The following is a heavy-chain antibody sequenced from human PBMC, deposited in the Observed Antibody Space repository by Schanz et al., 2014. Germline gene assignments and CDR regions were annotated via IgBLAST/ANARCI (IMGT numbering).Heavy chain of an antibody. D-gene: IGHD6-13*01. J-gene: IGHJ6*02. CDR3: ARDNLVSSSWYNYYGMDV. CDR1: RYPFTAYY. CDR2: INPNRGDT. V-gene: IGHV1-2*06. Sequence: QVHLVQSGSEVKKPGASVKVSCKASRYPFTAYYMHWVRQAPGQGLEWMGRINPNRGDTNYAQKFQGRVTMTRDTPTSTAYMELSRLRSDDTAVYYCARDNLVSSSWYNYYGMDVWGQGTTVTVSS.